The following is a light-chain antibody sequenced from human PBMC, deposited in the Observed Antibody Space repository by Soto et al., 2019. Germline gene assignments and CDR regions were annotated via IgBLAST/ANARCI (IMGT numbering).Light chain of an antibody. V-gene: IGKV3-11*01. CDR2: DAS. J-gene: IGKJ2*01. CDR3: QQRSNWPPYT. Sequence: EIVLTQSPATLSLSPGVRATLSCRASQSFSSSLAWYQQKPGQAPRLLIYDASNRATGIPARFSGSGSGTDFTLTISSLEPEDFAVYYCQQRSNWPPYTFGQGTKLEIK. CDR1: QSFSSS.